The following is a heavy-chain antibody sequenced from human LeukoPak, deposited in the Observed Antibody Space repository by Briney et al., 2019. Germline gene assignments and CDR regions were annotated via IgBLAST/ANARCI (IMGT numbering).Heavy chain of an antibody. V-gene: IGHV4-39*01. CDR3: ASGYRDTFDY. Sequence: SETLSLTCTVSGGSISSSSYYWGWIRQPPGKGLEWIGSIYYSGSTYHNPSLKSRVTISVDTSKNQFSLKLSSVTAADTAVYYCASGYRDTFDYWGQGTLVTVSS. CDR1: GGSISSSSYY. J-gene: IGHJ4*02. D-gene: IGHD3-16*02. CDR2: IYYSGST.